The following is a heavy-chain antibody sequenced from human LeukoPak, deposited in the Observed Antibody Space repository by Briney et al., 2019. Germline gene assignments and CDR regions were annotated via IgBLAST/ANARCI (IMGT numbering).Heavy chain of an antibody. CDR2: INQGGSEK. J-gene: IGHJ5*02. CDR1: RFTFSNYF. V-gene: IGHV3-7*05. Sequence: GGSLRLSCAASRFTFSNYFMSWVRQPPGKGLEWVANINQGGSEKFYLKSVKGRFTISRDNAQNSLYLQMNSLRAGDTAVYDCAKDPYRRCCFDPWGQGTLVTVSS. CDR3: AKDPYRRCCFDP. D-gene: IGHD3-16*02.